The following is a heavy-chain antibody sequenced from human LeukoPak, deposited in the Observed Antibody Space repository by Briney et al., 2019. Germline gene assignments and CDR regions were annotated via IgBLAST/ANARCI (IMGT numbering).Heavy chain of an antibody. CDR3: ARGGDGYIDY. Sequence: PGGSLRLSCAASGFTFSMYAMHWVRQAPGKGLEYVSAISSDGDSTYYARSVKGRCSISRDNSKDTLNLQMGSLRTEDLAVYYCARGGDGYIDYWGQGTPVTVSS. D-gene: IGHD5-24*01. CDR2: ISSDGDST. J-gene: IGHJ4*02. V-gene: IGHV3-64*01. CDR1: GFTFSMYA.